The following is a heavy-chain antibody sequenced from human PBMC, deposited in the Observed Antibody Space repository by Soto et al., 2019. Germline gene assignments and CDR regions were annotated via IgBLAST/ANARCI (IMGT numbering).Heavy chain of an antibody. CDR3: ARDRKDCGGDCYSSGDYYYYGMDV. CDR2: INPNSGGT. CDR1: GYTFTGYY. J-gene: IGHJ6*02. Sequence: GASVKVSCKASGYTFTGYYMHWVRQAPGQGLEWMGWINPNSGGTNYAQKFQGWVTMTRDTSISTAYMELSRLRSDDTAVYYCARDRKDCGGDCYSSGDYYYYGMDVWGQGTTVTVSS. V-gene: IGHV1-2*04. D-gene: IGHD2-21*02.